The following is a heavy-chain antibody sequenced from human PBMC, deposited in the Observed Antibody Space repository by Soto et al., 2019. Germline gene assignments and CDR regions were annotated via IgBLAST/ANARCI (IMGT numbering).Heavy chain of an antibody. CDR1: GFTFSGYW. D-gene: IGHD6-6*01. CDR2: INSDGSGT. CDR3: TRGRVGGIAARPSYYYYMDV. Sequence: GVLRLSCAASGFTFSGYWMHWVRQAPGKGLVWFSRINSDGSGTCYADSVEGRFTISRDNAKRTLYLQINSLRADDAAVYYCTRGRVGGIAARPSYYYYMDVWGKGTTVTVSS. V-gene: IGHV3-74*01. J-gene: IGHJ6*03.